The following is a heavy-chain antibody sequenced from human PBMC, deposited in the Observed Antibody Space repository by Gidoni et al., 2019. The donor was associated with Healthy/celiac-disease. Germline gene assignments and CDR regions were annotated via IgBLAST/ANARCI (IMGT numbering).Heavy chain of an antibody. Sequence: QVQLQQWGAGLLKPSETLSLTCAVYGGSFSGYYWSWIRQPPGKGLEWIGEINHSGSTNYNPSLKSRVTISVDTSKNQFSLKLSSVTAADTAVYYCARGGYSYGFSLPKIDYWGQGTLVTVSS. CDR1: GGSFSGYY. CDR3: ARGGYSYGFSLPKIDY. D-gene: IGHD5-18*01. J-gene: IGHJ4*02. CDR2: INHSGST. V-gene: IGHV4-34*01.